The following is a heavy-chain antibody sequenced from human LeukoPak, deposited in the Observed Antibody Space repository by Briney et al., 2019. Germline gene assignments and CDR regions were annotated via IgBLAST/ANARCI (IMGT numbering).Heavy chain of an antibody. CDR3: ARALVDGYKELGY. V-gene: IGHV1-18*01. J-gene: IGHJ4*02. D-gene: IGHD5-24*01. CDR1: GYTFTAYG. CDR2: ISAYNGNT. Sequence: ASVKVSCKASGYTFTAYGITWVRQAPGQGLEWMGWISAYNGNTNYAQKLQGRVTMTADTSTSTAYMELRSLRSDDTAVYYCARALVDGYKELGYWGQGTLVTVSS.